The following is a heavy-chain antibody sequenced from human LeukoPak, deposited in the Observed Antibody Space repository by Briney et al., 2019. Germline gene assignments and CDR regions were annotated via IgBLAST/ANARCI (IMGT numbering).Heavy chain of an antibody. CDR3: ARDRGGYGRTNYYYYYGMDV. D-gene: IGHD5-12*01. V-gene: IGHV4-30-2*01. J-gene: IGHJ6*02. CDR2: IYHSGST. Sequence: KTSETLSLTCTVSGGSISSSSYYWSWIRQPPGKGLEWIGYIYHSGSTYYNPSLKSRVTISVDTSKNQFSLKLNSVTAADTAVYYCARDRGGYGRTNYYYYYGMDVWGQGTTVTVSS. CDR1: GGSISSSSYY.